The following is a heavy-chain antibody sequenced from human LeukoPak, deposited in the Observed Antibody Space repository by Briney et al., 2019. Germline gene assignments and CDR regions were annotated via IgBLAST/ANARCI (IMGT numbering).Heavy chain of an antibody. CDR2: TYYNGNT. CDR1: GDSISNYL. CDR3: ARRIVGTGWGRENWLDS. V-gene: IGHV4-59*08. D-gene: IGHD3/OR15-3a*01. J-gene: IGHJ5*01. Sequence: SETLSLTCTVSGDSISNYLWNWIRQPPGKGLEWIGYTYYNGNTNSNPSLRSRVSMSVDTSKNQFSLKLTSMTAADTAIYYCARRIVGTGWGRENWLDSLGQGTLVTVSS.